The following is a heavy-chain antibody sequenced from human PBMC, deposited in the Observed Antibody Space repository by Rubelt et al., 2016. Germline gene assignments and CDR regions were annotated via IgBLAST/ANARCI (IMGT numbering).Heavy chain of an antibody. CDR2: INHRGST. D-gene: IGHD6-19*01. V-gene: IGHV4-34*02. CDR3: ARVSGWYRAPGQDFDY. CDR1: GGSFSGYY. Sequence: QVQLQQWGAGLLKPSETLSLTCAVYGGSFSGYYWSWIRQPPGKGLEWIGEINHRGSTNYNPSLKSRVTISVDTAKNQFSRKLSSVTAADTAVYYCARVSGWYRAPGQDFDYWGQGTLVTVSS. J-gene: IGHJ4*02.